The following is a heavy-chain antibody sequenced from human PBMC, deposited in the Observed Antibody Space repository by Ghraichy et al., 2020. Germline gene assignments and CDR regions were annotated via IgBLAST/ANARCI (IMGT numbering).Heavy chain of an antibody. J-gene: IGHJ4*02. CDR2: ISGSGGIT. Sequence: GGSLRLSCAASGFTFSSNSMSWVRQAPGKGLEWVSVISGSGGITHYADSVKGRFTISRDNSKNTVFLQMNSLRAEDTAVYYCGKDAPLCGGGCNSLLDYWGQGNLVTVSS. CDR3: GKDAPLCGGGCNSLLDY. CDR1: GFTFSSNS. D-gene: IGHD2-15*01. V-gene: IGHV3-23*01.